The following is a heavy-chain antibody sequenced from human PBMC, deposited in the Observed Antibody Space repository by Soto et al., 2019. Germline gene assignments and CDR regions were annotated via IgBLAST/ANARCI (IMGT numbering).Heavy chain of an antibody. CDR1: GGSISSYY. D-gene: IGHD6-13*01. CDR2: IYYSGST. CDR3: ARTGTGYSSSWADWFYP. Sequence: QVQLQESGPGLVKPSETLSLTCTVSGGSISSYYWRWIRQPPGKGLEWIGYIYYSGSTNYNPSLKSRFTITVDTSKNQFSLKRSSVTAADPAVYYCARTGTGYSSSWADWFYPWCQGTLVTVSS. V-gene: IGHV4-59*01. J-gene: IGHJ5*02.